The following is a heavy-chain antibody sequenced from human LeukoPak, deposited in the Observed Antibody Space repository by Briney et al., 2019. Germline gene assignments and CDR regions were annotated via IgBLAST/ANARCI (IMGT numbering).Heavy chain of an antibody. CDR1: GFTFDDYA. V-gene: IGHV3-9*01. CDR3: AKGGRYFDWLLSYFDY. CDR2: ISWNSGSI. D-gene: IGHD3-9*01. Sequence: GGSLRLSCAASGFTFDDYAMHWVRQAPGKGLEWVSSISWNSGSIGYADSVKGRFTISRDNAKNSLYLQMNSLRAEDTALYYCAKGGRYFDWLLSYFDYWGQGTLVTVSS. J-gene: IGHJ4*02.